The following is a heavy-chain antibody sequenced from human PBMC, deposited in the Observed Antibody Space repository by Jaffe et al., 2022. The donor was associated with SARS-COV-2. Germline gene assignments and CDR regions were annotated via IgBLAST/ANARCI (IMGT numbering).Heavy chain of an antibody. CDR3: AKSGSGYSGYDWAYYYYYGMDV. CDR1: GFTFSSYA. J-gene: IGHJ6*02. CDR2: ISGSGGST. V-gene: IGHV3-23*01. D-gene: IGHD5-12*01. Sequence: EVQLLESGGGLVQPGGSLRLSCAASGFTFSSYAMSWVRQAPGKGLEWVSAISGSGGSTYYADSVKGRFTISRDNSKNTLYLQMNSLRAEDTAVYYCAKSGSGYSGYDWAYYYYYGMDVWGQGTTVTVSS.